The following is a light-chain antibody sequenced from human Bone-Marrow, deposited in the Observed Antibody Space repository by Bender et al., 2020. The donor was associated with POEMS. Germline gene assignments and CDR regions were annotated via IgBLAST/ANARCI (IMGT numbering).Light chain of an antibody. V-gene: IGLV1-44*01. J-gene: IGLJ3*02. CDR1: SSNIGAHA. CDR2: SSH. CDR3: AVWDDSLNDSV. Sequence: QSVLTQPPSASGTPGQRVTISCSGGSSNIGAHAVNWYQHLPGTAPKLLIYSSHRRPSEVPDRFSGSRSGTSASLAISGLQSEDEADYYCAVWDDSLNDSVFGGGT.